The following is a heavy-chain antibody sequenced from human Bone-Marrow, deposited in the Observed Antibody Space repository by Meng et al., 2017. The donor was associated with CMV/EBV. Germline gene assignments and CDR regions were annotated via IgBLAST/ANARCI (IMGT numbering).Heavy chain of an antibody. CDR2: INPSGGST. CDR1: GYTFTSYY. CDR3: ARDAGRFGLWGSYRYYYYYGVDV. Sequence: ASVKVSCKASGYTFTSYYMHWVRQAPGQGLEWMGIINPSGGSTSYAQKFQGRVTMTRDTSTSTVYMELSSLRSEDTAVYYCARDAGRFGLWGSYRYYYYYGVDVWGQGTTVTVSS. J-gene: IGHJ6*02. V-gene: IGHV1-46*01. D-gene: IGHD1-26*01.